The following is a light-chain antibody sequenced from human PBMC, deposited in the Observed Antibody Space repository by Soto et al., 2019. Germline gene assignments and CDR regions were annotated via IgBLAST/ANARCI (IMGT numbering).Light chain of an antibody. CDR3: QQYGSSPFT. Sequence: EIVLTQSPGTLSLSPGERATLSCRASQSVSSSYLAWYQQKPGQAPRLLIYGASSKATGIPDKFRGSRSRTDFTLTISRLEPEDFAVYYCQQYGSSPFTFGPGTKVDIK. V-gene: IGKV3-20*01. J-gene: IGKJ3*01. CDR1: QSVSSSY. CDR2: GAS.